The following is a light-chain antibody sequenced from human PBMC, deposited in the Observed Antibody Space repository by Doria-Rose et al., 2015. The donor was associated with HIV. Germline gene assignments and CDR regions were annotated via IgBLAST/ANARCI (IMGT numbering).Light chain of an antibody. CDR3: HQYGTSWT. CDR1: QSFSSTY. J-gene: IGKJ1*01. Sequence: EIVLTQSPGTLSLSPGERATLSCRSSQSFSSTYLAWYQQKPAQAPSLLIYDGSTRATGIPDRFSASGSETDFTLTINILEPEDFALYYCHQYGTSWTFGQGTKVEI. V-gene: IGKV3-20*01. CDR2: DGS.